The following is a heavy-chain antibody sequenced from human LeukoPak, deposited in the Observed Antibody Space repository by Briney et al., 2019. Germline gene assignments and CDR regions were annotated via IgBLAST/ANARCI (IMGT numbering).Heavy chain of an antibody. CDR2: IKQDGSEK. D-gene: IGHD2-21*01. Sequence: PGGSLRLSFAASGFTFSNYWMSWVRQVPGKGLEWVANIKQDGSEKYYVDSVKGRFTISRDNAKNSLYLQMNSLRAEDTAVYYCTRDPYYSFDYWGQGTLVTVSS. CDR1: GFTFSNYW. CDR3: TRDPYYSFDY. J-gene: IGHJ4*02. V-gene: IGHV3-7*01.